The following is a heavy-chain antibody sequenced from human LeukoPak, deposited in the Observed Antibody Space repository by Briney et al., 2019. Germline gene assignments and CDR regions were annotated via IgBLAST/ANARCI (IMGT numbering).Heavy chain of an antibody. Sequence: SETLSLTCTVSGGSISSYYWGWIRQPPGKGLEWIGSIYYSGSTYYNPSLKSRVTISVDTSKNQFSLKLSSVTAADTAVYYCASCRDGYKSPFDYWGQGTLVTVSS. V-gene: IGHV4-39*01. D-gene: IGHD5-12*01. CDR1: GGSISSYY. CDR3: ASCRDGYKSPFDY. J-gene: IGHJ4*02. CDR2: IYYSGST.